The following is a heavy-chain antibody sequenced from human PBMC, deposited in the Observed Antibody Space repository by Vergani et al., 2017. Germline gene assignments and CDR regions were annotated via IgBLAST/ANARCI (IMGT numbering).Heavy chain of an antibody. CDR2: IYYSGST. D-gene: IGHD2-2*01. CDR1: GCSISSSSYY. V-gene: IGHV4-39*01. J-gene: IGHJ6*03. Sequence: QLQLPESGPGLVKPSETLSLTCTVSGCSISSSSYYWGWIRQPPGKGLEWIGSIYYSGSTYYNPSLKSRVTISVDTSKNQFSLKLSSVTAADTAVYYCARQGSYCSSTSCYRLDYYYYMDVWGKGTTVTVSS. CDR3: ARQGSYCSSTSCYRLDYYYYMDV.